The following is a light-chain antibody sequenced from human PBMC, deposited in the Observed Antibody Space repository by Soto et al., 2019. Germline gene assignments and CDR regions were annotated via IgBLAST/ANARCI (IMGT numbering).Light chain of an antibody. Sequence: QPVLTQSPSASASLGASVKLTCTLTTGHSSSAIAWHQQQPEKGPRFLMNVNSDGSHIKGDGIPDRFSGSSSGTERYLTISSLQSEDEADYYCQTWASGIRVFGGGTKVTVL. CDR2: VNSDGSH. V-gene: IGLV4-69*01. J-gene: IGLJ3*02. CDR1: TGHSSSA. CDR3: QTWASGIRV.